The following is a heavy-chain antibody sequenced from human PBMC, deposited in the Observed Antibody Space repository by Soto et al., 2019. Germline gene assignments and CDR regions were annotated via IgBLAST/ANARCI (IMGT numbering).Heavy chain of an antibody. CDR2: IWYDGSNK. CDR1: GFTFSSYG. V-gene: IGHV3-33*01. J-gene: IGHJ4*02. D-gene: IGHD3-16*02. Sequence: QVQLVESGGGVVQPGRSLRLSCAASGFTFSSYGMHWVRQAPGKGLEWGAVIWYDGSNKYYADSVKGRFTISRDNSKNTLYLQMNSLRAEDTAVYYCARDRSYYDYIWGSYRTLDYWGQGTLVTVSS. CDR3: ARDRSYYDYIWGSYRTLDY.